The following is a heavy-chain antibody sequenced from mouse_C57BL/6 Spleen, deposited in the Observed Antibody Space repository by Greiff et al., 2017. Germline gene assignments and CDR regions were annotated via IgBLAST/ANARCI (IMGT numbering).Heavy chain of an antibody. CDR3: ARIYDGYYPAWFAY. V-gene: IGHV5-9*01. D-gene: IGHD2-3*01. Sequence: EVKLVESGGGLVKPGGSLKLSCAASGFTFSSYTMSWVRQTPEKRLEWVATISGGGGNTYYPDSVKGRFTISRDNAKNTLYLQMSSLRSEDTALYYCARIYDGYYPAWFAYWGQGTLVTVSA. J-gene: IGHJ3*01. CDR1: GFTFSSYT. CDR2: ISGGGGNT.